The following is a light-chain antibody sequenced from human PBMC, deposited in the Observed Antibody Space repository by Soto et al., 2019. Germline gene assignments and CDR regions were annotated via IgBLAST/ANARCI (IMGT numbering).Light chain of an antibody. CDR1: QSISSSS. Sequence: IVLTQSPGTLSLSPGERATLSCRASQSISSSSLAWYQQKPGQAPRLLIYGASRRATGIPDRFSGSGSGTDFTLTISRLEPEDFAVYYCQQYGSSPWTFGQGTKVEIK. CDR2: GAS. J-gene: IGKJ1*01. CDR3: QQYGSSPWT. V-gene: IGKV3-20*01.